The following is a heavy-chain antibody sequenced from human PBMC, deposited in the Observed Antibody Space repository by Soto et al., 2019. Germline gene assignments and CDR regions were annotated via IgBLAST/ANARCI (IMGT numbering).Heavy chain of an antibody. CDR3: ARAADDFLVVVAAAPTPFDY. Sequence: QVQLVESGGGVVQPGRSLRLSCAASGFTFSSYDMHWVRQAPGKGLVWGAVISYDGSNKYSADSVKGRFTISRDNSKNTLYLQMNSLRAEDTAVYYCARAADDFLVVVAAAPTPFDYWGQGTLVTVSS. V-gene: IGHV3-30-3*01. CDR1: GFTFSSYD. D-gene: IGHD2-15*01. CDR2: ISYDGSNK. J-gene: IGHJ4*02.